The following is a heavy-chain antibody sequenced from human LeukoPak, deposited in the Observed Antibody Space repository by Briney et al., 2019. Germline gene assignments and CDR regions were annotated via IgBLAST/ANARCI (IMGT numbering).Heavy chain of an antibody. Sequence: GASVKVSCKASGYTFTSYDINWVRQATGQGLEWMGWMNPNSGNTGYAQKFQGRVTMTRNTSISTAYMELSSLRSEDTAVYYCARGWNIYNGWLRLTPANWFDPWGQGTLVTVSS. D-gene: IGHD5-12*01. CDR2: MNPNSGNT. V-gene: IGHV1-8*01. CDR3: ARGWNIYNGWLRLTPANWFDP. J-gene: IGHJ5*02. CDR1: GYTFTSYD.